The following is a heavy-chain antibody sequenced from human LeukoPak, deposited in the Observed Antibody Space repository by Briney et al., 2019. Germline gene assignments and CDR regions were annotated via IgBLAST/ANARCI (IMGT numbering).Heavy chain of an antibody. Sequence: PSETLSLTCTVSGGSISSGGYYWSWIRQHPGKGLEWIGYIYYSGSTYYNPSLKSRVTISVDTSKNQFSLKLSSVTAADTAVYYCARGSVSMVRGIGDWFDPWGQGTLVTVSP. D-gene: IGHD3-10*01. V-gene: IGHV4-31*03. CDR2: IYYSGST. CDR1: GGSISSGGYY. J-gene: IGHJ5*02. CDR3: ARGSVSMVRGIGDWFDP.